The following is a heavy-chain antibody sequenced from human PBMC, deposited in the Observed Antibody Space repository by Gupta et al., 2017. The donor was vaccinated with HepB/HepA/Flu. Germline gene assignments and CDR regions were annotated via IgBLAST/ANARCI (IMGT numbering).Heavy chain of an antibody. CDR3: ARGPTYCGGDCYYWFDP. Sequence: QVQLQQWGAGLLKPSETLSLTCAVYGGSFSGYYWSWIRQPPGKGLEWIGEINHSESTNYNPSLKSRVTISVDTSKNQFSLKLSSVTAADTAVYYCARGPTYCGGDCYYWFDPWGQGTLVTVSS. CDR2: INHSEST. D-gene: IGHD2-21*01. CDR1: GGSFSGYY. J-gene: IGHJ5*02. V-gene: IGHV4-34*01.